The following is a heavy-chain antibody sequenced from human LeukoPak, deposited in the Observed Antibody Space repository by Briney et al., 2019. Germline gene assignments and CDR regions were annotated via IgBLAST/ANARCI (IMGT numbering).Heavy chain of an antibody. CDR2: ISGSGGST. Sequence: AGSLTLSCAASGFTLSSYAMSWVRQAPGKGLEWVSAISGSGGSTYYADSVKGRFTISRDNSKNTLYLQMNTLRAEDTAVYYCAKVRGIVATSALKNWGQGTLVTVSS. CDR3: AKVRGIVATSALKN. CDR1: GFTLSSYA. V-gene: IGHV3-23*01. J-gene: IGHJ4*02. D-gene: IGHD5-12*01.